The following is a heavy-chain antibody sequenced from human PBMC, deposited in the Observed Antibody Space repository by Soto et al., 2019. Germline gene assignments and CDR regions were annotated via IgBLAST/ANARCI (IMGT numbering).Heavy chain of an antibody. CDR3: ARGRRYYYGSGRTNNWFDP. Sequence: QVQLQQWGAGLLKPSETLSLTCAVYGGSFSGYYWSWIRQPPGKGLEWIGEINHSGSTNYNPSLKSRVNISVDTSKNQFSLKLSSVTAADTAVYYCARGRRYYYGSGRTNNWFDPWGQGTLVTVSS. D-gene: IGHD3-10*01. CDR1: GGSFSGYY. V-gene: IGHV4-34*01. J-gene: IGHJ5*02. CDR2: INHSGST.